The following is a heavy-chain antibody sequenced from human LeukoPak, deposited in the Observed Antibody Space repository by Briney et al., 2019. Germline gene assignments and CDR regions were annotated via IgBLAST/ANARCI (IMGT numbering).Heavy chain of an antibody. CDR2: ISSSGSTI. V-gene: IGHV3-11*04. Sequence: PGGSLRLSCAASGFTFTDYYMSWLRQAPGKGLEWVSYISSSGSTISYADSVKVRFTISSDNAKNSLYLQMNSLRAEDPAVYYCARGPPRWLQFASIDSWGQGTLVTVSS. D-gene: IGHD5-24*01. CDR3: ARGPPRWLQFASIDS. J-gene: IGHJ4*02. CDR1: GFTFTDYY.